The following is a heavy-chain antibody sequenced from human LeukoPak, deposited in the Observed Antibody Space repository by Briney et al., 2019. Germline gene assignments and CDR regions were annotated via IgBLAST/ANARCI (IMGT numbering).Heavy chain of an antibody. CDR2: SYTTGTT. D-gene: IGHD1-26*01. CDR3: ARSGGSGFQLDY. V-gene: IGHV4-4*07. J-gene: IGHJ4*02. Sequence: PSETLSLTCTVSGGSIGSYYWSWLRRPAGKGLEWIGRSYTTGTTNYNPSLKSPVTMSLDTSKNQLSLNLSSVTAADTAVYYCARSGGSGFQLDYWGQGTLVTVSS. CDR1: GGSIGSYY.